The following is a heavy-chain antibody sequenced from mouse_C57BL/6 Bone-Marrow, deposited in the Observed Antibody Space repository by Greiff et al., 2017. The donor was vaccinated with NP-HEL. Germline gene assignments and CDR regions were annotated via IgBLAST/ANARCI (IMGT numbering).Heavy chain of an antibody. Sequence: EVMLVESGAELVRPGASVKLSCTASGFNIKDDYMHWVKQRPDQGLEWIGWIDPENGDTEYASKFQGKATITADTSSNTAYLQLSSLTSEDTAVYYCTTYSNPLSYWGQGTTLTVSS. CDR1: GFNIKDDY. CDR2: IDPENGDT. V-gene: IGHV14-4*01. J-gene: IGHJ2*01. CDR3: TTYSNPLSY. D-gene: IGHD2-5*01.